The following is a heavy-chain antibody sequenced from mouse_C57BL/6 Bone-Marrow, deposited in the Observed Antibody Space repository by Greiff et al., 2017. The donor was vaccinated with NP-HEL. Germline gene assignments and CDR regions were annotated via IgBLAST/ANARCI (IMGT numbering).Heavy chain of an antibody. CDR1: GYTFTDYY. Sequence: VQLKESGPVLVKPGASVKMSCKASGYTFTDYYMNWVKQSHGKSLEWIGVINPYNGGTSYNQKFKGKATLTVDKSSSTAYMELNSLTSEDSAVYYCARYGGTTVVAPAGFAYWGQGTLVTVSA. D-gene: IGHD1-1*01. CDR2: INPYNGGT. J-gene: IGHJ3*01. V-gene: IGHV1-19*01. CDR3: ARYGGTTVVAPAGFAY.